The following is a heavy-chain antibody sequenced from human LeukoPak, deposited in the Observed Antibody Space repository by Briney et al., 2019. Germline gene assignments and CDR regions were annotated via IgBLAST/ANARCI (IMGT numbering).Heavy chain of an antibody. CDR2: INHSGST. CDR3: ATLVYSSSWYVYFDF. CDR1: GGSFSGYY. D-gene: IGHD6-13*01. J-gene: IGHJ4*02. Sequence: PSETLSLTCAVYGGSFSGYYWSWIRQPPGKGLEWIGEINHSGSTNYNPSLKSRVTISVDTSKNQFSLKLNSVSAADTAVYFCATLVYSSSWYVYFDFWGQGTLVTVSS. V-gene: IGHV4-34*01.